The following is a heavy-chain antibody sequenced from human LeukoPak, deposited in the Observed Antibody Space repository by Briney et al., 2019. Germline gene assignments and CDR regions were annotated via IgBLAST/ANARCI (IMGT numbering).Heavy chain of an antibody. J-gene: IGHJ4*02. V-gene: IGHV4-39*01. CDR3: ARRIVVTWGFDY. CDR1: GGSLSSSSYY. D-gene: IGHD2-21*01. Sequence: SETLSLTCTVSGGSLSSSSYYWGWLRQPPGTGLEWIGSIYYSGSTYYNPSLKSRVTISVNTSKNQFSLKLSSVTAADTAVYYCARRIVVTWGFDYWGQGTLVTVSS. CDR2: IYYSGST.